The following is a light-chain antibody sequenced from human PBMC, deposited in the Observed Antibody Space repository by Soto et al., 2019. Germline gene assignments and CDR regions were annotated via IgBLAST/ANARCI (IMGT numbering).Light chain of an antibody. CDR3: QQYNNWPPIT. Sequence: EILMTQSASTLSVSAGETATPSWGASQSVSTKLAWYQQKPVQAPRLLINGASTRATGVPARFSGWGSGTEFTLTISSLQSEDFAVYYCQQYNNWPPITFGQGTRLEIK. CDR1: QSVSTK. V-gene: IGKV3-15*01. CDR2: GAS. J-gene: IGKJ5*01.